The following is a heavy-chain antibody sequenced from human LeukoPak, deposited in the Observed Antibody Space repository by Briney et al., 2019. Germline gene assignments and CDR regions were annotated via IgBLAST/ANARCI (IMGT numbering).Heavy chain of an antibody. CDR3: AKVLPRNDYGAFVY. Sequence: GRSLRLSCATSGFTFDDYAIYWVRQAPGKGLEWVSGISWNSDSIGYADSVKGRFTILRDSARNSLYLQMNNLRREDTAFYYCAKVLPRNDYGAFVYWGQGAQVIVSS. V-gene: IGHV3-9*01. CDR2: ISWNSDSI. J-gene: IGHJ4*02. D-gene: IGHD4-17*01. CDR1: GFTFDDYA.